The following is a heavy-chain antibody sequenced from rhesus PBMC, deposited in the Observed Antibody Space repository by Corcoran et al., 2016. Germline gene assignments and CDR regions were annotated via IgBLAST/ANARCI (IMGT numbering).Heavy chain of an antibody. CDR2: IYGGGGGT. V-gene: IGHV4-106*01. D-gene: IGHD1-1*01. CDR1: GGSISDDYY. CDR3: SREAGTIFDY. J-gene: IGHJ4*01. Sequence: QVQLQESGPGLVKPSETLSLTCAVSGGSISDDYYWSWIRKPPGKGLEWIGYIYGGGGGTNYNPSLKNRVTISMDTSKNQFSLKLNSVTAADTAIYYCSREAGTIFDYWGQGVLVTVSS.